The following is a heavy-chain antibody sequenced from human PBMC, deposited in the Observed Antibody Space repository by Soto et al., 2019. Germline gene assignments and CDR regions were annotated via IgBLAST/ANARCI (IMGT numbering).Heavy chain of an antibody. CDR1: GYTFTSYG. V-gene: IGHV1-18*01. J-gene: IGHJ4*02. D-gene: IGHD1-1*01. Sequence: QVHLVQSGAEVKKPGASVKVSCKASGYTFTSYGITWVRQAPVQGLEWMGCISAHNGNTDYAQKLQGRVIVTRDTSTSTAYMELRSLISDDTAVYYGARGRYGDYWGQGALVTVSS. CDR2: ISAHNGNT. CDR3: ARGRYGDY.